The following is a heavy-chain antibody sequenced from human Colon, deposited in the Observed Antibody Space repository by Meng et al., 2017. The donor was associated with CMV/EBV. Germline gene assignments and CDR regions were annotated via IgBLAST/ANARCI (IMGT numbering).Heavy chain of an antibody. CDR1: GLTLSNTW. D-gene: IGHD5-18*01. Sequence: GESLKISCTASGLTLSNTWMSWVRQAPGKGLEWVGRIKSKTDGGTTDYAAPVKGRFTISRDDSENTLYLQMSSLKSEDTAVYFCTTVRMYSPWYWGQGTLVTVSS. CDR3: TTVRMYSPWY. J-gene: IGHJ1*01. CDR2: IKSKTDGGTT. V-gene: IGHV3-15*01.